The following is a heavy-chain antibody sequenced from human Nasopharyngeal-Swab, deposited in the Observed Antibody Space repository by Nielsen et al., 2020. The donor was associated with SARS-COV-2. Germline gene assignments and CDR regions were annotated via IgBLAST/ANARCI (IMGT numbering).Heavy chain of an antibody. J-gene: IGHJ6*02. CDR3: ARLLWFGELPSDYYYYGMDV. CDR2: ISSSGSTI. CDR1: GFTFSDYY. V-gene: IGHV3-11*04. D-gene: IGHD3-10*01. Sequence: GESLKISCAASGFTFSDYYMSWIRQAPGKGLEWGSYISSSGSTIYYAESVKGRFTISRDNAKNSLYLQMNSLRAEDTAVYYCARLLWFGELPSDYYYYGMDVWGQGTTVTVSS.